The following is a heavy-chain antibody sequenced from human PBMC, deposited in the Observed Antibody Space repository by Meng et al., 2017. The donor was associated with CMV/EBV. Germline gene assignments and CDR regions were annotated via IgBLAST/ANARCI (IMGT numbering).Heavy chain of an antibody. CDR1: GFSLSTSGMC. CDR2: IDRDDDK. J-gene: IGHJ6*02. CDR3: ARIHSNYGPYGMDV. V-gene: IGHV2-70*20. Sequence: SGPTLVKPPETLTLTCTFSGFSLSTSGMCVSWVRQPPGKALEWLALIDRDDDKYYSTSLKTRLTISKDTSKNQVVLTMTNMDPVDTATYYCARIHSNYGPYGMDVWGQGTTVTVSS. D-gene: IGHD4-11*01.